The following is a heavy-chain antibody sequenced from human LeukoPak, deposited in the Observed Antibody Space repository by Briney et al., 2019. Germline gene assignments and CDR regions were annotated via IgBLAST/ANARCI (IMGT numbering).Heavy chain of an antibody. D-gene: IGHD4-17*01. J-gene: IGHJ4*02. V-gene: IGHV3-23*01. CDR1: GFTFNNYA. CDR3: AKDQSVTPYYFDY. CDR2: ISGSGGSS. Sequence: PGGALRLSCSASGFTFNNYAVMWVRQAPGKGLEWVSAISGSGGSSYYTDSVKGRFTISRDNSKNTLVLQMSSLRAEDTAVYYCAKDQSVTPYYFDYWGQGTLVTVSS.